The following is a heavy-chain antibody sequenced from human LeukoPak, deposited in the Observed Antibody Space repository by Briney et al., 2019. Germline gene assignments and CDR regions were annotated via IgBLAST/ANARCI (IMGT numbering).Heavy chain of an antibody. D-gene: IGHD6-13*01. Sequence: SETLSLTCTVSGGSISSYYWSWIRQPPGKGLEWIGYIYYSGSTNYNPSLKSRVTVSVDTSKNQFSLKLSSVTAADTAVYYCAREGPKRAAAIDYWGQGTLVTVSS. CDR3: AREGPKRAAAIDY. J-gene: IGHJ4*02. CDR2: IYYSGST. V-gene: IGHV4-59*12. CDR1: GGSISSYY.